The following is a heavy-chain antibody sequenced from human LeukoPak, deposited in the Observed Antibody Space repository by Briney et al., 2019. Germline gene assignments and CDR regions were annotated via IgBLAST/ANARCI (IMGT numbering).Heavy chain of an antibody. V-gene: IGHV4-61*02. CDR1: GGSISSSSYY. CDR2: IYTNGST. J-gene: IGHJ3*02. Sequence: SETLSLTCTVSGGSISSSSYYWSWIRQPAGKGLEWIGRIYTNGSTNYNPSLKSRVTISVDTSKNQVSPKMTSVTVADTAVYYCARPSIPSAAASALDIWGQGTMVTVSS. D-gene: IGHD2-2*01. CDR3: ARPSIPSAAASALDI.